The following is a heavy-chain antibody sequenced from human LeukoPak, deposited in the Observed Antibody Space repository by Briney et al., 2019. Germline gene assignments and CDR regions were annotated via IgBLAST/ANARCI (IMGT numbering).Heavy chain of an antibody. CDR2: INHSGST. Sequence: SQTLSLTCTVSGGSISSGGYYWSWIRQHPGKGLEWIGEINHSGSTNYNPSLKSRVIISVDTSKNQFSLKLTSVTAADTAVYYCASAWYSTYWFGGTYWGQGNLVTVSS. V-gene: IGHV4-31*03. D-gene: IGHD1-26*01. J-gene: IGHJ4*02. CDR3: ASAWYSTYWFGGTY. CDR1: GGSISSGGYY.